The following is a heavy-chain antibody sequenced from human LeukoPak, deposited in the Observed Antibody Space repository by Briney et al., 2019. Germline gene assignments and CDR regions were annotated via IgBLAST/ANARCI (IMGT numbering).Heavy chain of an antibody. CDR1: GFTFDDYA. CDR3: AKDAVVRGVRPYYFDY. CDR2: MSLNSGSI. Sequence: GRSLRLSCAASGFTFDDYAMHWVRQAPGKGLEWVSGMSLNSGSIVYADAVKGRFTISRDNAKNSLYLQMNSLRAEDTALYFCAKDAVVRGVRPYYFDYWGLGNLVTVSS. D-gene: IGHD3-10*01. J-gene: IGHJ4*02. V-gene: IGHV3-9*01.